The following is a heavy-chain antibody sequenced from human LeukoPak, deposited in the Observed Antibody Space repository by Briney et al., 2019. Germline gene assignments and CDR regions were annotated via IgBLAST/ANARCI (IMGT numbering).Heavy chain of an antibody. CDR3: ARSATFDY. Sequence: GGSLRLSCAASGFTFSYYTMNWVRQAPGKGLEWVSFISPSSDFIYYADPLKGRFTVSRDNAKNSPYLQMSSLRAEDTAVYYCARSATFDYWGQGTLVTVSS. D-gene: IGHD2-15*01. V-gene: IGHV3-21*01. J-gene: IGHJ4*02. CDR1: GFTFSYYT. CDR2: ISPSSDFI.